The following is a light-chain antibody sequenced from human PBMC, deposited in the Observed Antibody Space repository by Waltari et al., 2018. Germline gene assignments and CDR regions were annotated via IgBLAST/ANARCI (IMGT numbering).Light chain of an antibody. Sequence: NFMLTQPRGVSESPGKTVTISCTRNSGSIASDSVPWFQQRPGSAPTIVIYEDNQRPSGVPDRFSGSIDSSSNSASLTISGLKTEDEADYYCQSYDTGTWFFGGGTRLTVL. CDR1: SGSIASDS. J-gene: IGLJ2*01. CDR3: QSYDTGTWF. CDR2: EDN. V-gene: IGLV6-57*03.